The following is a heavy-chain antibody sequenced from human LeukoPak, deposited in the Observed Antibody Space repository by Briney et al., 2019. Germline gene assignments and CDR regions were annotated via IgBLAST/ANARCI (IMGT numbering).Heavy chain of an antibody. CDR3: AKMGPYCGGDCYSWYFDL. J-gene: IGHJ2*01. V-gene: IGHV3-23*01. CDR1: GFTFSTYA. D-gene: IGHD2-21*02. CDR2: ISGSGGST. Sequence: GGSLRLSCAASGFTFSTYAMSWVRQAPGKGLEWVSVISGSGGSTYYADSVKGRFTISRDNSKNTLYLQMNSLRAEDAAVYYCAKMGPYCGGDCYSWYFDLWGRGTLVTVSS.